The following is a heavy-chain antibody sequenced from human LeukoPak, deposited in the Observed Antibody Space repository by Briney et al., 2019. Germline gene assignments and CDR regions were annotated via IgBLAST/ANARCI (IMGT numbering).Heavy chain of an antibody. V-gene: IGHV3-73*01. CDR2: IRSKANSYAT. J-gene: IGHJ3*02. CDR1: GFTFCGSA. CDR3: TRQNYDSSGSDI. Sequence: GGSLRLSCAASGFTFCGSAMHWVRQASGKGLEWVGRIRSKANSYATAYAASVKGRFTISRDDSKNTAYLQMNSLKTEDTAVYYCTRQNYDSSGSDIWGQGTMVTVSS. D-gene: IGHD3-22*01.